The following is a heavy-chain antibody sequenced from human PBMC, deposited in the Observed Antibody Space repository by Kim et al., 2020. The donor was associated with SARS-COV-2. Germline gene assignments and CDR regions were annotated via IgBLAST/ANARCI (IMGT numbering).Heavy chain of an antibody. V-gene: IGHV4-34*01. CDR2: INHSGST. J-gene: IGHJ4*02. Sequence: SETLSLTCAVYGGSFSGYYWSWIRQPPGKGLEWIGEINHSGSTNYNPSLKSRVTISVDTSKNQFSLKLSSVTAADTAVYYCARGALDRGAYYFDYWGQGTLVTVSS. CDR3: ARGALDRGAYYFDY. CDR1: GGSFSGYY. D-gene: IGHD3-10*01.